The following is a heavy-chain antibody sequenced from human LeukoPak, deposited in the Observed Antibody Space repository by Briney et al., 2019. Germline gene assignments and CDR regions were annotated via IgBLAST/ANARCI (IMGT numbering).Heavy chain of an antibody. D-gene: IGHD3-22*01. CDR3: AKGYYYDSSGYYYPFDY. CDR1: GYTFTSYD. J-gene: IGHJ4*02. V-gene: IGHV1-18*01. Sequence: ASVKVSCKSSGYTFTSYDINWVRQAPGQGLEWMGWISAYNGNTNYAQKLQGRVTMTTGTSTSTAYMELRSLRSDDTAVYYCAKGYYYDSSGYYYPFDYWGQGTLVTVSS. CDR2: ISAYNGNT.